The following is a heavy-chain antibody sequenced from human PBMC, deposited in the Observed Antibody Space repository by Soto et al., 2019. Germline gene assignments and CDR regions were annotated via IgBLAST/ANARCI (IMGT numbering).Heavy chain of an antibody. CDR2: INPSGGST. CDR3: ARDIRITIFGVVPPMDV. J-gene: IGHJ6*01. V-gene: IGHV1-46*01. D-gene: IGHD3-3*01. Sequence: ASVKVSCKASGYTFTSYYMHWVRQAPGQGLEWMGIINPSGGSTSYAQKFQGRVTMTRDTSTSTVYMELSSLRSEDTAVYYCARDIRITIFGVVPPMDVWGQGTTVTVSS. CDR1: GYTFTSYY.